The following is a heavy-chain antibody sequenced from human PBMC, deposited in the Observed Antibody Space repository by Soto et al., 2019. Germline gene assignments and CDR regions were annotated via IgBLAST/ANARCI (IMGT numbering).Heavy chain of an antibody. CDR3: ARDVFYYGSGSSSYYFHS. CDR1: GYTFTGYY. D-gene: IGHD3-10*01. J-gene: IGHJ4*02. V-gene: IGHV1-2*04. Sequence: ASVKVSCKASGYTFTGYYMHWVRQAPGQGLEWMGWINPNSGGTNYAQKFQGWVTMTRDTSISTAYMELSRLRSDDTAVYYCARDVFYYGSGSSSYYFHSWGQAPLVTV. CDR2: INPNSGGT.